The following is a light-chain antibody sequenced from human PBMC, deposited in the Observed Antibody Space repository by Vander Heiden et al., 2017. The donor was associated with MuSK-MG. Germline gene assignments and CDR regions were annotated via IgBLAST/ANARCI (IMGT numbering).Light chain of an antibody. CDR1: QDNGVW. V-gene: IGKV1-5*03. CDR2: KAS. CDR3: QQYNRCPYK. Sequence: DIQMTQSPSTLSASVGDTVTISCRARQDNGVWLAWYQQRPGLAPKLLISKASTLESGVPSRFSGSGAGTEFTLTVSNLQPDDFATYYCQQYNRCPYKFGQGTKLEIK. J-gene: IGKJ2*01.